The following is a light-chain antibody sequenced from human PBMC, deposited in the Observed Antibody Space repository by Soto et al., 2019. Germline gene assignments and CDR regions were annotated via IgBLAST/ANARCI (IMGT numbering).Light chain of an antibody. Sequence: QSVLTQPPSVSGAPGQRVTISCTGSSSNIGAGYDVHWYQQVPGTAPKLLIYGNIHRPSGVPDRFSGSKSGTSASLAITGLQSDDEAYYYFQSYDRSLTVVFGGGTKLTVL. V-gene: IGLV1-40*01. CDR3: QSYDRSLTVV. J-gene: IGLJ2*01. CDR2: GNI. CDR1: SSNIGAGYD.